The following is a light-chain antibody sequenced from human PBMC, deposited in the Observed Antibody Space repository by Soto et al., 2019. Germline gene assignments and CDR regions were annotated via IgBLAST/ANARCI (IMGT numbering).Light chain of an antibody. CDR3: QQYYSTLPYT. CDR1: DSVLYTSNNKNY. Sequence: VMTQSPDSLAVPLGERAIINCKSSDSVLYTSNNKNYLAWYQQKPGQPPKLLISWASTRESGVPDRFSGSGSETDFTLTIDNLQAEDVAVYYCQQYYSTLPYTFGQGTKLEIK. CDR2: WAS. J-gene: IGKJ2*01. V-gene: IGKV4-1*01.